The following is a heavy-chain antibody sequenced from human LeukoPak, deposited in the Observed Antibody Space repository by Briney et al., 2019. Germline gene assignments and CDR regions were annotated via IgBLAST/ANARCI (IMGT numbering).Heavy chain of an antibody. D-gene: IGHD1-26*01. V-gene: IGHV4-30-4*08. J-gene: IGHJ4*02. CDR2: IYYSGST. Sequence: PSETLSLTCTVSGGSISSGDYYWSWIRQPPGKGLEWIGYIYYSGSTYYNPSLKSRLTISVDTSKNQFSLKLSSVTAADTAVYYCARVREWELSYFDYWGQGTLVTVSS. CDR1: GGSISSGDYY. CDR3: ARVREWELSYFDY.